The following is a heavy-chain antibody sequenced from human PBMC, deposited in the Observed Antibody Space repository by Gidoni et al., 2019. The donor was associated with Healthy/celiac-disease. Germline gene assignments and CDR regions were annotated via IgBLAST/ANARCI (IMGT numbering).Heavy chain of an antibody. V-gene: IGHV4-34*01. Sequence: QVQLQQWGAGLLKPSETLSLTCAVYGGSFSGYYWSWIRQPPGKGLEWIGEINHSGSTNYNPSLKSRVTISVDTSKNQFSLKLSSVTAADTAVYYCARLRRYGPAANPKGNAYYYYYYGMDVWGQGTTVTVSS. J-gene: IGHJ6*02. CDR2: INHSGST. D-gene: IGHD2-2*01. CDR3: ARLRRYGPAANPKGNAYYYYYYGMDV. CDR1: GGSFSGYY.